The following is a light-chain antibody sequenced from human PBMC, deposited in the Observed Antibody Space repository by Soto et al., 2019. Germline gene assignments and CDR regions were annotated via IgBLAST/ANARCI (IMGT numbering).Light chain of an antibody. CDR2: RTS. Sequence: ETGMTQSPATLSVSPGERATLSCRASQSISSNLAWYQQKPGQAPRLLMFRTSTRATGVPARFSGSGSGTEFYITISSLQSEDFAVYYCQQYNNWPRATFGGGTKVEIK. J-gene: IGKJ4*01. CDR3: QQYNNWPRAT. V-gene: IGKV3-15*01. CDR1: QSISSN.